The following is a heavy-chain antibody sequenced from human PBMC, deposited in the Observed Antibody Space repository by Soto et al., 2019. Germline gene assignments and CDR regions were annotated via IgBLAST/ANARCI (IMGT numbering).Heavy chain of an antibody. CDR2: ISGSGGST. J-gene: IGHJ6*02. D-gene: IGHD6-19*01. V-gene: IGHV3-23*01. Sequence: GGSLRLSCAASGLTFSSYAMTWVRQAPGKGLEWVSVISGSGGSTYYPGSVKGRFTISRENAKNSLYLQMNSLRAGDTAVYYCARAGVAGAHYYYYGMDVWGQGTTVTVSS. CDR1: GLTFSSYA. CDR3: ARAGVAGAHYYYYGMDV.